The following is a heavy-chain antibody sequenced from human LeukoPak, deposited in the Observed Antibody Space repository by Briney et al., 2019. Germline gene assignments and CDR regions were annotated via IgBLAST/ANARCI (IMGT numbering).Heavy chain of an antibody. V-gene: IGHV3-53*04. CDR2: IYSGGST. Sequence: GGSLRLSCAASGFTVSSNYMSWVRQAPGKGLEWVSVIYSGGSTYYADSVKGRFTISRHDSKNTLYLQMNSLRAEDTAVYYCARDPSNYCSGGSCYSGGGDWGQGTLVTVSS. D-gene: IGHD2-15*01. CDR1: GFTVSSNY. J-gene: IGHJ4*02. CDR3: ARDPSNYCSGGSCYSGGGD.